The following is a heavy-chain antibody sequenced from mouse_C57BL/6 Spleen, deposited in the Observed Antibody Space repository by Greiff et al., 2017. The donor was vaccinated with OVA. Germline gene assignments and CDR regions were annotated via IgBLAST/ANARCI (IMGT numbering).Heavy chain of an antibody. CDR1: GYTFTSYW. D-gene: IGHD1-1*01. Sequence: QVQLQQSGAELVKPGASVKLSCKASGYTFTSYWMQWVKQRPGQGLEWIGEIDPSDSYTNYNQKFKGKATLTVDTSSSTAYMQLSSLTSEDSAVYYCARLSPYYYGSRRNAMDYWGQGTSVTVSS. CDR2: IDPSDSYT. V-gene: IGHV1-50*01. CDR3: ARLSPYYYGSRRNAMDY. J-gene: IGHJ4*01.